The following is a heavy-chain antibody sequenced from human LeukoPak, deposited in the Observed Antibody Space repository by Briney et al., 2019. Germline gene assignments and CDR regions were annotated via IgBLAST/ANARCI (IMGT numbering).Heavy chain of an antibody. CDR1: GGSFSGYY. Sequence: SETLSLTCAVYGGSFSGYYWSWIRQPPRRGLEWIREINHSGSTNYNPSLKSRVTISVDTSKNQFSLKLSSVTAADTAVYYCARAGRMYSSGWYDYWGQGTLVTVSS. D-gene: IGHD6-19*01. J-gene: IGHJ4*02. CDR2: INHSGST. CDR3: ARAGRMYSSGWYDY. V-gene: IGHV4-34*01.